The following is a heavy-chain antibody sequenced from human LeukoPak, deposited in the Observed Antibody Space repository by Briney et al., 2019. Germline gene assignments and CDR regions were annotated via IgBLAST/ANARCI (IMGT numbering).Heavy chain of an antibody. CDR1: GYSFTSYW. CDR3: ARLGNYYYYYYGMDV. D-gene: IGHD4-11*01. J-gene: IGHJ6*02. CDR2: IYPGDSDT. Sequence: GESLKISCKGSGYSFTSYWIGWVRQMPGKGLEWMGIIYPGDSDTRYSPSFQGQVTISADKSTSTAYLQWSSLKASDTAMYYCARLGNYYYYYYGMDVWGQGTTVTVSS. V-gene: IGHV5-51*01.